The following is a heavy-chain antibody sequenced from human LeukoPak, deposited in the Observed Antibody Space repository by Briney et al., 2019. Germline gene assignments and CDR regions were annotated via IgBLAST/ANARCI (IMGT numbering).Heavy chain of an antibody. V-gene: IGHV1-2*02. J-gene: IGHJ4*02. CDR3: ASGYRFRN. CDR1: GYPFTDYY. Sequence: ASVKVSCKASGYPFTDYYMHWVRQAPGRGLEWMGWINPNCGGTDYALKFQGRVTMARDTSISTAYVELSRLRYDDTAVYYCASGYRFRNWGQGTLVTVSS. CDR2: INPNCGGT. D-gene: IGHD5-18*01.